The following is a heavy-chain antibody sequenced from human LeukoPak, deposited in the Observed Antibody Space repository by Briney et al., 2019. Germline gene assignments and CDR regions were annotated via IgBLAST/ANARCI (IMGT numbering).Heavy chain of an antibody. D-gene: IGHD6-13*01. CDR3: LRDRGYSTYDC. CDR1: EFRLSDYW. Sequence: PGGSLRLSCVASEFRLSDYWMNWVRQAPGKGLEWVASIKQDGSDIYYVDSVRGRFTISRDNAKNSLYLQMNTVTAEDAAVYYCLRDRGYSTYDCWGQGTLVTVSS. J-gene: IGHJ4*02. V-gene: IGHV3-7*01. CDR2: IKQDGSDI.